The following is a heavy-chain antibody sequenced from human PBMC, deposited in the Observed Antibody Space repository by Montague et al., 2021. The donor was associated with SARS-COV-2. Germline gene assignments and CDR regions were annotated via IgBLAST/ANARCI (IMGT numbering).Heavy chain of an antibody. CDR1: GTSIRSGGYY. CDR2: IFHTGRA. D-gene: IGHD2/OR15-2a*01. CDR3: ARVRLFYYLDY. V-gene: IGHV4-31*03. J-gene: IGHJ4*02. Sequence: TLSLTCTVSGTSIRSGGYYWTWIRQHPGKGLEWIGYIFHTGRAXYNPSLETRVNISVDTSNNLFSLRLGSVTAADTAMYFCARVRLFYYLDYWGQGTLVTVSS.